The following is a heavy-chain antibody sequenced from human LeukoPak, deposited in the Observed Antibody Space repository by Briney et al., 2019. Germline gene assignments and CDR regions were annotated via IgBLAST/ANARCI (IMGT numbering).Heavy chain of an antibody. J-gene: IGHJ3*02. V-gene: IGHV3-21*01. CDR3: ASVWQWLVLNALDI. D-gene: IGHD6-19*01. Sequence: GGSLRLSCAASGFTFSSFSMNWVRQAPGRGLEWVSSISSSSSHIYYADSLKGRFTISRDNAKNLLYLQLNSLRAEDTAVYYCASVWQWLVLNALDIWGQGTMVTVSS. CDR1: GFTFSSFS. CDR2: ISSSSSHI.